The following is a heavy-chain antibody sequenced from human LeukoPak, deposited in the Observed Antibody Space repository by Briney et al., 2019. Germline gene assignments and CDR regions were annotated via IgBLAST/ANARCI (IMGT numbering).Heavy chain of an antibody. CDR3: AKVRSITGTTNDFDY. CDR1: GYTFTGYY. D-gene: IGHD1-20*01. CDR2: INPNSGGT. Sequence: ASVKVSCKASGYTFTGYYMHWVRQAPGQGLEWMGWINPNSGGTNYAQKFQGRVTMTRDTSISTAYMELSRLRSDDTAVYYCAKVRSITGTTNDFDYWGQGTLVTVSS. V-gene: IGHV1-2*02. J-gene: IGHJ4*02.